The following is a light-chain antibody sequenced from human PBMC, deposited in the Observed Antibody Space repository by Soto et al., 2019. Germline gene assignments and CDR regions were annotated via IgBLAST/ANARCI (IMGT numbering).Light chain of an antibody. CDR3: QHSTTWT. CDR2: AAS. CDR1: QGISTY. J-gene: IGKJ1*01. V-gene: IGKV1-39*01. Sequence: DIQMTQSPSSLSGSVGDRFTITCRASQGISTYLNWYQQKPGKAPKLLIYAASSLQSGVPSRFSGSGSETDFTLTISSLQPEDFATYSCQHSTTWTFGQGTKVDI.